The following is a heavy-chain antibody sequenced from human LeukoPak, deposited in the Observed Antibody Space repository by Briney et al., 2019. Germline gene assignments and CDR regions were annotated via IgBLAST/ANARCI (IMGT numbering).Heavy chain of an antibody. Sequence: ASVKVSCKASGYTFTSYGISWVRQAPGQGLEWLGIINPSGGSTSYAHKFQGRVTMTRDTSTSTVYMELSSLRSEDTAVYYCARGNFINWGQGTLVTVSS. CDR2: INPSGGST. V-gene: IGHV1-46*01. CDR1: GYTFTSYG. J-gene: IGHJ4*02. CDR3: ARGNFIN.